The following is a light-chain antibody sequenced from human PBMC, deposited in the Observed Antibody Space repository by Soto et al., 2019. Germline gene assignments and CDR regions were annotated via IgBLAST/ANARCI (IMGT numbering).Light chain of an antibody. V-gene: IGKV3-11*01. Sequence: EIVFTQSPTTLALSPGGRATLSCRASQRVSSYLAWYQQKPGQAPRLLIYDASNRATGIPARFSGSGSGTDFTLTISSLEPEDFAVYYCQQRSNWPPKLTFGGGTKVEIK. CDR2: DAS. CDR3: QQRSNWPPKLT. J-gene: IGKJ4*01. CDR1: QRVSSY.